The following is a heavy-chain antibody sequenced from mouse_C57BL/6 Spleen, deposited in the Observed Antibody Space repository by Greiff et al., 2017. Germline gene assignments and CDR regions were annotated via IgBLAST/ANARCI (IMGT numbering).Heavy chain of an antibody. Sequence: QVQLQQPGAELVMPGASVKLSCKASGYTFTSYWMHWVKQRPGQGLEWIGEIDPSASYTNYNQKFKGKSTLTVDKSSSTAYMQLSSLTSEDSAVYYCARRAYDYDWGFDYWGQGTTLTVSS. D-gene: IGHD2-4*01. CDR2: IDPSASYT. J-gene: IGHJ2*01. CDR3: ARRAYDYDWGFDY. CDR1: GYTFTSYW. V-gene: IGHV1-69*01.